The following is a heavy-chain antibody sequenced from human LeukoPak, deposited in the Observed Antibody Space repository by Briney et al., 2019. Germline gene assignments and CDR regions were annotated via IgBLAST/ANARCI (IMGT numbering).Heavy chain of an antibody. J-gene: IGHJ5*02. CDR1: GGTISSCDYY. CDR2: IYTTGST. CDR3: ARDGYISRARGVPSWFDP. Sequence: PSETLSLTCTVSGGTISSCDYYWTWIRQPAGKGLEWIGRIYTTGSTSYNPSLKNRVTISVDTSKNQISLKLSSVTAADTAVYYCARDGYISRARGVPSWFDPWGQGTLVTVSS. V-gene: IGHV4-61*02. D-gene: IGHD3-10*01.